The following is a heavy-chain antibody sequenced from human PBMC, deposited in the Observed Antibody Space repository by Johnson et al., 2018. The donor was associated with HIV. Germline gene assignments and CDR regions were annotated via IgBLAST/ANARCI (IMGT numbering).Heavy chain of an antibody. CDR2: ISYDGSNK. D-gene: IGHD1-1*01. J-gene: IGHJ3*02. CDR3: AKDLMYNWIDVGAFDI. CDR1: GFTFSSYA. V-gene: IGHV3-30*04. Sequence: VQLVESGGGVVQPGRSMRLSCAASGFTFSSYAMHWVRQAPGKGLEWVAVISYDGSNKYYADSVKGRFTISRDNSKNTLYLQMNSLRAEDTAVYYCAKDLMYNWIDVGAFDIWGQGTMVTVSS.